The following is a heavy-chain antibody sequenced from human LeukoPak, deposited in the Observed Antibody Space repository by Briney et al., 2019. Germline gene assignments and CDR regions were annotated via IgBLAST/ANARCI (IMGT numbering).Heavy chain of an antibody. CDR3: ARDDYVWGSYRTSGTFDY. Sequence: SETLSLTCTVSGGSISSYYWSWIRQPAGKGLEWIGRIYTSGSTNYNPSLKSRVTISVDTSKNQFSLKLSSVTAADTAVYYCARDDYVWGSYRTSGTFDYWGQGTLVTVSS. J-gene: IGHJ4*02. CDR1: GGSISSYY. D-gene: IGHD3-16*02. V-gene: IGHV4-4*07. CDR2: IYTSGST.